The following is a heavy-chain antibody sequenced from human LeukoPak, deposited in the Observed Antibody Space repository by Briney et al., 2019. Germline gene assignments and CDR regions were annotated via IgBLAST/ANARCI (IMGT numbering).Heavy chain of an antibody. CDR1: GGTFSSYA. CDR3: ARASFWESPINWFAP. Sequence: SVKVSCKASGGTFSSYAISWVRQAPGQGLEWMGGIIPIFGTANYAQKFQGRVTITADKSTSTAYMELSSLRSEDTAVYYCARASFWESPINWFAPWGQGTLVTVSS. J-gene: IGHJ5*02. D-gene: IGHD3-16*01. V-gene: IGHV1-69*06. CDR2: IIPIFGTA.